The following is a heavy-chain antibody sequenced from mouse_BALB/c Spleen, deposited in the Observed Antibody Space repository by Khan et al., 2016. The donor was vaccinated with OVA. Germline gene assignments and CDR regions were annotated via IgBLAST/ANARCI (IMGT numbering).Heavy chain of an antibody. J-gene: IGHJ2*01. Sequence: QVQLKQSGAELAKPGASVKMSCKASGYTFTSYWMHWIKQRPGQGLEWIGYINPTSGYTDYTQKFKDKATLTADTSSSTAYMQLSTLTSDDSAVYYWARDRIDYWGQGTALTVSS. CDR3: ARDRIDY. CDR2: INPTSGYT. CDR1: GYTFTSYW. V-gene: IGHV1-7*01.